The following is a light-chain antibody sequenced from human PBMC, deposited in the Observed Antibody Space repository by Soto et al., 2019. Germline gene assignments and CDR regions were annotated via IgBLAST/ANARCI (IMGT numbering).Light chain of an antibody. J-gene: IGKJ3*01. Sequence: EIVLTQSPGTLSLSPGERATLSCRASQSVTSSYLAWYQQKPGQAPRLLIYGASSRATGIPDRFRGSGSGADFTLTITRLEPEECAVYYCQQYGTSPYTVGPGTKVDI. CDR2: GAS. CDR1: QSVTSSY. CDR3: QQYGTSPYT. V-gene: IGKV3-20*01.